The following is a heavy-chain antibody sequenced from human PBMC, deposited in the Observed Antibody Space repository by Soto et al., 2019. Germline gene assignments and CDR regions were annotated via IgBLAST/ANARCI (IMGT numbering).Heavy chain of an antibody. CDR3: ARERSRGAFDI. V-gene: IGHV1-8*01. CDR2: MNPNSGNT. J-gene: IGHJ3*02. CDR1: GYTFTSYD. Sequence: QVQLVQSGAEVKKPGASVKVSCKTSGYTFTSYDINWVRQATGQGLEWMGWMNPNSGNTAYAQKFQGRVTWTRKTSISTAYMGLSSLGSEDRAVYYCARERSRGAFDIWGQGTMVTVSS.